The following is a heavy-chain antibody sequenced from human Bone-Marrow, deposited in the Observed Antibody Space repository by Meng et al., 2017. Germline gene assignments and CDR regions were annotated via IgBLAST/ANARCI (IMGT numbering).Heavy chain of an antibody. D-gene: IGHD2-15*01. V-gene: IGHV1-2*02. CDR1: GYTFTGYY. J-gene: IGHJ3*02. CDR3: AREVNNIVVVVAATRSRVAFDI. CDR2: INPNSGGT. Sequence: ASVKVSCKASGYTFTGYYMHWVRQAPGQGLEWMGWINPNSGGTNYAQKFQGRVTMTKDTSISTAYMELSRRRSDDTAVYYCAREVNNIVVVVAATRSRVAFDIWGQGTMVTVSS.